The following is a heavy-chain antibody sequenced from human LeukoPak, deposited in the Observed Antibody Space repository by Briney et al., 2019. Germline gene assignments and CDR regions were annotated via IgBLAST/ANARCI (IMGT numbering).Heavy chain of an antibody. Sequence: GGSLRLSCAASGLTFSSHWMHWVRQAPGKGLVWVSRITNDGSSTTYADSVKGRFTISRDNSKNTLYLQMNSLRAEDTAVYYCAKGMYSSGWLFDYWGQGTLVTVSS. J-gene: IGHJ4*02. CDR3: AKGMYSSGWLFDY. CDR1: GLTFSSHW. D-gene: IGHD6-19*01. V-gene: IGHV3-74*01. CDR2: ITNDGSST.